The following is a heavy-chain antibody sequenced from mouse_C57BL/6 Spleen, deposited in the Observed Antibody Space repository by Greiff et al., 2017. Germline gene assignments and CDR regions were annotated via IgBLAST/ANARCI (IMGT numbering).Heavy chain of an antibody. J-gene: IGHJ1*03. V-gene: IGHV1-15*01. CDR3: TRGLRPWYFDV. Sequence: LQESGAELVRPGASVTLSCKASGYTFTDYEMHWVKQTPVHGLEWIGAIDPETGGTAYNEKFKGKAILTADKSSSTAYMELRSLTSEDSAVYYCTRGLRPWYFDVWGTGTTVTVSS. CDR2: IDPETGGT. D-gene: IGHD2-4*01. CDR1: GYTFTDYE.